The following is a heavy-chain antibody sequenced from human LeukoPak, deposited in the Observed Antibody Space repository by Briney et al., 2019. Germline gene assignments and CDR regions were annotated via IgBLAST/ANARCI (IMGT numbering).Heavy chain of an antibody. J-gene: IGHJ4*02. V-gene: IGHV4-38-2*02. Sequence: SETLSLTCTVSGYSISNGYYWGWIRRPPGKGLEWIGTTYHSGTSYYNPSLKSRVTISVDTSKNQFSLKLSSVTAADTAVYYCARVFNNQSKYRRKVLYYFDYWGQGTLVTVSS. CDR1: GYSISNGYY. CDR2: TYHSGTS. CDR3: ARVFNNQSKYRRKVLYYFDY. D-gene: IGHD2/OR15-2a*01.